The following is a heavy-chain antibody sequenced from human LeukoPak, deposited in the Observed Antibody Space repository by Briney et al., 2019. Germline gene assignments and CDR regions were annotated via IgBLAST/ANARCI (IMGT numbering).Heavy chain of an antibody. J-gene: IGHJ4*02. Sequence: SETLSLTCTVSGGSVSSGSYYWSWIRQPPGERLEWIGYIYYSGSTNYIPSLKSRVTISVDKSKNQFSLKLSSVTAADTAVYYCARFQQRGYSGYVLDYWGQGTLVTVSS. CDR2: IYYSGST. CDR3: ARFQQRGYSGYVLDY. V-gene: IGHV4-61*01. CDR1: GGSVSSGSYY. D-gene: IGHD5-12*01.